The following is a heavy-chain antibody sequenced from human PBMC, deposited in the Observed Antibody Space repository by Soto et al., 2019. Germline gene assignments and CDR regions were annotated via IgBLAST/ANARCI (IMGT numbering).Heavy chain of an antibody. Sequence: EVQLLESGGGLVQPGGSLRLSCAASGFTFSSYAMSWVRQAPGKGLEWVSAISGSGGSTYYADSVKGRFTISRDNSKSTLYLQMNILSAEDTAVYYCATVPPLGVVPAVGDYWGQGTLVTVSS. CDR2: ISGSGGST. CDR1: GFTFSSYA. D-gene: IGHD3-3*01. V-gene: IGHV3-23*01. J-gene: IGHJ4*02. CDR3: ATVPPLGVVPAVGDY.